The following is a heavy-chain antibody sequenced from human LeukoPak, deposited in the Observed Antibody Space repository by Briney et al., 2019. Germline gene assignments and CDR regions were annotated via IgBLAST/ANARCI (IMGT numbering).Heavy chain of an antibody. CDR2: IYYSGTT. V-gene: IGHV4-30-4*07. CDR1: GGSISSDGYS. J-gene: IGHJ4*02. Sequence: SETLSLTCAVSGGSISSDGYSWSWIRQPPGNGLEWIGYIYYSGTTYYNLSLKSPVTISVDTSKNQFSLNLSSVTAADTAVYYCASRGVVPAAIVYWGQGTLVTVSS. D-gene: IGHD2-2*01. CDR3: ASRGVVPAAIVY.